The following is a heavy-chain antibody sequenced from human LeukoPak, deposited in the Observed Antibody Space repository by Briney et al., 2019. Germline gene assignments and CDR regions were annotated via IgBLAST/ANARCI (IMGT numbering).Heavy chain of an antibody. CDR2: IYYSGDT. J-gene: IGHJ6*03. CDR1: GGPISSSSYY. CDR3: ARHQWHYYYYMGV. V-gene: IGHV4-39*01. D-gene: IGHD6-19*01. Sequence: SETLSLTCSVSGGPISSSSYYSGWIRQPPGKGLEWIGSIYYSGDTYYNPSLKSRRVTISVDTSKNQFSLRLSSVTAADTAVYYCARHQWHYYYYMGVWGKGSTVTVSS.